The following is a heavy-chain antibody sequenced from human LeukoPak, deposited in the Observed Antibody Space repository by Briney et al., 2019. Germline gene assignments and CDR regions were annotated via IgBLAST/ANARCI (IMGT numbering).Heavy chain of an antibody. V-gene: IGHV3-21*01. CDR1: GFTFTGYA. D-gene: IGHD7-27*01. J-gene: IGHJ6*03. Sequence: GGSLRLSCVASGFTFTGYAMNWVRQAPGKGLEWVSSISSSSSYIYYADSVKGRFTISRDNAKNSLYLQMNSLRAEDTAVYYCARHIWGYYYYYMDVWGKGTTVTVSS. CDR3: ARHIWGYYYYYMDV. CDR2: ISSSSSYI.